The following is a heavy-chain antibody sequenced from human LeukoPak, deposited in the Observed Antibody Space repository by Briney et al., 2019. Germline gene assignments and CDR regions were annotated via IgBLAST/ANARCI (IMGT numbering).Heavy chain of an antibody. Sequence: GGSLRLSCAASGFTVGSNYMSWVRQAPGQGLEWVSLIYSGGTTFYADPVKGRFTISRDNSKNTLYLQMNSLRADDTAVYYCARVAAAGTEYFDYWGQGTLVTVSS. CDR1: GFTVGSNY. V-gene: IGHV3-53*01. CDR2: IYSGGTT. J-gene: IGHJ4*02. D-gene: IGHD6-13*01. CDR3: ARVAAAGTEYFDY.